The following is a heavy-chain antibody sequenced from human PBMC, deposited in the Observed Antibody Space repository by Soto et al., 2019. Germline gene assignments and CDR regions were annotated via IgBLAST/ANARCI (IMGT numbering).Heavy chain of an antibody. V-gene: IGHV1-18*01. Sequence: ASVKVSCKASGYTFTSYGISWVRQAPGQGLEWMGWISAYNGNTNYAQKLQGRVTMTTDTSTSTAYMELRSLRSDDTAVYYCARGYAPFTVTTPFDPWGQGTLVTVPQ. CDR2: ISAYNGNT. CDR3: ARGYAPFTVTTPFDP. CDR1: GYTFTSYG. J-gene: IGHJ5*02. D-gene: IGHD4-17*01.